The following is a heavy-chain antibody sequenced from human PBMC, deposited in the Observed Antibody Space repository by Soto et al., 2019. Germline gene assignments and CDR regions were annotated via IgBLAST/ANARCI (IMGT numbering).Heavy chain of an antibody. J-gene: IGHJ4*02. D-gene: IGHD1-1*01. CDR3: TRGRYGDY. V-gene: IGHV1-18*01. CDR2: ISAHNGNT. Sequence: QVHLVQSGAEVKKPGASVKVSCKGSGYAFTTYGITWVRQAPGQGLEWIGWISAHNGNTNYAQKLQGRVTVTRDTSTRRAYMELRSLRSYDTAVYYCTRGRYGDYWGQGALVTVSS. CDR1: GYAFTTYG.